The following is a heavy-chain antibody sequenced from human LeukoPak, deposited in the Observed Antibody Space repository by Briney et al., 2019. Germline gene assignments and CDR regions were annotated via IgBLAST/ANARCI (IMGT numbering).Heavy chain of an antibody. Sequence: GGSLRLSCAASGCTFSSYGMHWVRQAPGKGLEWVAVISYDGSNKYYADSVKGRFTISRDNSKNTLYLQMNSLRAEDTAVYYCAKDLGLGDAFDIWGQGTMVTVSS. CDR3: AKDLGLGDAFDI. J-gene: IGHJ3*02. CDR2: ISYDGSNK. CDR1: GCTFSSYG. D-gene: IGHD3-10*01. V-gene: IGHV3-30*18.